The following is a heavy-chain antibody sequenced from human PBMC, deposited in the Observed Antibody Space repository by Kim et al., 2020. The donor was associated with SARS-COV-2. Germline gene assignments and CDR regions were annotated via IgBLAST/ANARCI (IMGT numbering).Heavy chain of an antibody. V-gene: IGHV3-13*01. Sequence: YPASVKGRFTISTENATNPLYPQMTSLRAGATAVYYCARGGSGSFEAFDIWGQGTMVTVSS. CDR3: ARGGSGSFEAFDI. D-gene: IGHD3-10*01. J-gene: IGHJ3*02.